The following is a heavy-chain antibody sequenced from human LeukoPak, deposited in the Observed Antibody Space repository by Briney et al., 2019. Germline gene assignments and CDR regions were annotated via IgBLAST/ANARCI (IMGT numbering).Heavy chain of an antibody. V-gene: IGHV1-2*02. D-gene: IGHD2-2*01. CDR1: GGTFSSYA. Sequence: ASVKVSCKASGGTFSSYAISWVRQAPGQGLEWMGWINPNSGGTNYAQKFRGRVTMTRDTSISTAYMELSRLRSDDTAVYYCARNSYCSSTSCPGPDYWGQGTLVTVSS. J-gene: IGHJ4*02. CDR2: INPNSGGT. CDR3: ARNSYCSSTSCPGPDY.